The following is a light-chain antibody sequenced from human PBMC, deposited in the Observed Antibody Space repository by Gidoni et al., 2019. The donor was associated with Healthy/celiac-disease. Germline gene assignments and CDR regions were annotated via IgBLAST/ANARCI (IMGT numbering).Light chain of an antibody. J-gene: IGKJ4*01. Sequence: IVLTQSPATLSVSPGERATLSCRASQSVSSNLAWYQQKPGQAPRLLIYGASTRATGSPARFSGSGSGTEFTLTISSLQSEDVAVDDCQQYKNWPTSRTFGGGTKVEIK. CDR3: QQYKNWPTSRT. CDR1: QSVSSN. V-gene: IGKV3-15*01. CDR2: GAS.